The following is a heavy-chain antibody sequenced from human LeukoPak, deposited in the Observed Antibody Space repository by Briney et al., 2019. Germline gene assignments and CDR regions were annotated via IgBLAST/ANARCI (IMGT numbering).Heavy chain of an antibody. CDR2: IKQDGSGK. CDR1: GFTFSSYW. CDR3: ARIGSGDGYTVDY. J-gene: IGHJ4*02. D-gene: IGHD5-24*01. V-gene: IGHV3-7*01. Sequence: QTGGSLRLSCAASGFTFSSYWMSWVRQAPGRGLEWVANIKQDGSGKYYVDSVKGRFTISRDNAKNSLYLQMNSLRAEDTAVYYCARIGSGDGYTVDYWGQGTLVTVSS.